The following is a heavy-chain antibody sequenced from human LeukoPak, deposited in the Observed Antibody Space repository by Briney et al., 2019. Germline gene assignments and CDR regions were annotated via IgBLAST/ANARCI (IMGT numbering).Heavy chain of an antibody. J-gene: IGHJ4*02. CDR1: GFTLSSYA. V-gene: IGHV3-23*01. CDR2: ISVSGNT. Sequence: GGSLRLSCAASGFTLSSYAMSWVRQGPGKGLTWVSAISVSGNTYHADPVKGRFTISRDSSKNTLYLQMNSLRAGDAAVYYCAKAPATTCSGAYCYPFDYWSQGTLVTVSS. CDR3: AKAPATTCSGAYCYPFDY. D-gene: IGHD2-15*01.